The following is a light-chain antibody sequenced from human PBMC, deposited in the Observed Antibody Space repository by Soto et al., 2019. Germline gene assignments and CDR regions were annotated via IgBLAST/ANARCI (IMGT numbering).Light chain of an antibody. CDR2: GAS. CDR1: QSVSSSY. V-gene: IGKV3-20*01. CDR3: QQYGSSPRFT. Sequence: EMVLTQSPGTLSLSPGERATLSCRASQSVSSSYLAWYQQKPGQAPRLLIYGASSRATGIPDRFSGSGSGTYFTLTISRLEPEDFAVYYCQQYGSSPRFTFGPRTKVDIK. J-gene: IGKJ3*01.